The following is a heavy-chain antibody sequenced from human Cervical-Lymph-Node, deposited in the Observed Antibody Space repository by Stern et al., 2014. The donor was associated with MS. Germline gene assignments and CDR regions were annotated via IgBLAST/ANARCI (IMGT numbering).Heavy chain of an antibody. CDR2: IAPVFGSP. D-gene: IGHD6-6*01. J-gene: IGHJ4*02. CDR3: AHGFSSSSRTDF. CDR1: GGNFLSHA. V-gene: IGHV1-69*06. Sequence: VQLEESGAEVKKPGSSVRVSCTASGGNFLSHAIIWVRQAPGQGLAWMGGIAPVFGSPNYAQKFQPRVTITADTSTRTAYMELRSLTSDDTAVYYCAHGFSSSSRTDFWGQGTLVTVSS.